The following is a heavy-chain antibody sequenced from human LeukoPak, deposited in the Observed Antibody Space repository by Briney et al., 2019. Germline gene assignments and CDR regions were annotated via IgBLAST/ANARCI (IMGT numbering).Heavy chain of an antibody. CDR3: ARDYSRGYYYEFGH. Sequence: PGGSLRLSCAASGFTFSDYYMSWIRQAPGKGLEWVSYSSGSGSTINYADSVKGRFTISRDNAKNSLYLQMNSLRAEDTAVYYCARDYSRGYYYEFGHWGQGTLVTVSS. J-gene: IGHJ4*02. CDR2: SSGSGSTI. CDR1: GFTFSDYY. D-gene: IGHD3-22*01. V-gene: IGHV3-11*04.